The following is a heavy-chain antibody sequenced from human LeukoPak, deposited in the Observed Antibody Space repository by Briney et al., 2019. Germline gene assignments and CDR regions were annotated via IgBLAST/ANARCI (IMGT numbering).Heavy chain of an antibody. CDR1: GCTFSSYA. CDR3: AKDSDYDFWSGYYAVFDY. Sequence: GGSLRLSCAASGCTFSSYAMSWVRQAPGKGLEWVSAISGSGGSIYYADSVKGRFTISRDNSKNTLYLQMNSLRAEDTAVYYCAKDSDYDFWSGYYAVFDYWGQGTLVTVSS. V-gene: IGHV3-23*01. CDR2: ISGSGGSI. D-gene: IGHD3-3*01. J-gene: IGHJ4*02.